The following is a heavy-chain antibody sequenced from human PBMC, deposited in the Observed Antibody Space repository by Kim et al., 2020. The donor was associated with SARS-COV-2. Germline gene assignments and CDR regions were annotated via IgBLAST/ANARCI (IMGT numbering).Heavy chain of an antibody. CDR3: ARLTETYYYDSSGYGYAFDI. V-gene: IGHV4-39*01. Sequence: SETLSLTCTVSGGSISSSSYYWGWIRQPPGKGLEWIGSIYYSGSTYYNPSLKSRVTISVDTSKNQFSLKLSSVTAADTAVYYCARLTETYYYDSSGYGYAFDIWGQGTMVTVSS. D-gene: IGHD3-22*01. J-gene: IGHJ3*02. CDR2: IYYSGST. CDR1: GGSISSSSYY.